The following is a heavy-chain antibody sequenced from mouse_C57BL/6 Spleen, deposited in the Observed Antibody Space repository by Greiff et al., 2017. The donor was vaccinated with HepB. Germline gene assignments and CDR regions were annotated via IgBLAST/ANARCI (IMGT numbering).Heavy chain of an antibody. Sequence: VQLQQSGPELVKPGASVKISCKASGYSFTDYNMNWVKQSNGKSLEWIGVINPNYGTTSYNQKFKGKATLTVDQSSSTAYMQLNSLTSEDSAVYDCAPIIYYYGKGGFFAYWGQGTLVTVSA. CDR2: INPNYGTT. CDR3: APIIYYYGKGGFFAY. J-gene: IGHJ3*01. D-gene: IGHD1-1*01. CDR1: GYSFTDYN. V-gene: IGHV1-39*01.